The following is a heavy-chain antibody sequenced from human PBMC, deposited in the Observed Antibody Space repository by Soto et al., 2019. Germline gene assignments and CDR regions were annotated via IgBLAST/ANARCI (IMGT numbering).Heavy chain of an antibody. CDR1: GYTFTSYG. J-gene: IGHJ4*02. CDR3: ARYTLTSSSRYNDY. D-gene: IGHD6-6*01. V-gene: IGHV1-18*01. CDR2: ISAYNGNT. Sequence: ASVKVSCKASGYTFTSYGISWVRQAPGQGLEWMGWISAYNGNTNYAQKLQGRVTMTTDTSTSTAYMELRSLKTEDTAVYHCARYTLTSSSRYNDYWGQGTLVTVSS.